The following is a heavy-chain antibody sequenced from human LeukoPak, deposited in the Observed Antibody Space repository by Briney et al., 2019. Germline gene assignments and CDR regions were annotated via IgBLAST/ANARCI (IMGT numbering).Heavy chain of an antibody. CDR1: GXXFXXXW. CDR3: ARTGHSSGYYSPDL. CDR2: IDNXGRRT. D-gene: IGHD3-22*01. V-gene: IGHV3-74*01. Sequence: PGGSLRLSCAASGXXFXXXWXXXXXXGXGXXLVXVXLIDNXGRRTNYADSVKGRFTISRDNAKNTLYLQMNSLRAEDTAVYYCARTGHSSGYYSPDLWGQGTLVTVSS. J-gene: IGHJ4*02.